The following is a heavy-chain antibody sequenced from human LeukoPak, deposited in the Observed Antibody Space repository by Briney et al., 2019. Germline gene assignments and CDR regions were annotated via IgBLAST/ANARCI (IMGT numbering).Heavy chain of an antibody. CDR1: GFTFSSYA. Sequence: PGGSLRLSCAASGFTFSSYAMHWVRQAPGKGLEWVAVISYDGSNKYYADSVKGRFTISRDNSKNTLYLQMNSLRAEDTAVYYCARDSAIEGYDFWSGYYDYWGQGTLVTVSS. V-gene: IGHV3-30-3*01. CDR3: ARDSAIEGYDFWSGYYDY. D-gene: IGHD3-3*01. J-gene: IGHJ4*02. CDR2: ISYDGSNK.